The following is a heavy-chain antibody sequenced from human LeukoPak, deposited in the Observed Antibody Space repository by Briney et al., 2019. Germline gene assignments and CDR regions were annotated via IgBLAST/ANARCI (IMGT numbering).Heavy chain of an antibody. Sequence: GGSLRLSCAASGLTFSRHAMRWVRQAPGKGLEWVSSISGSGGSTYYADSVKGRFTISRDNAKNTLYLQMNSLRAEDTAVYYCAKDYGDLKEDFWGQGTLVTVSS. CDR1: GLTFSRHA. D-gene: IGHD4-17*01. V-gene: IGHV3-23*01. CDR2: ISGSGGST. CDR3: AKDYGDLKEDF. J-gene: IGHJ4*02.